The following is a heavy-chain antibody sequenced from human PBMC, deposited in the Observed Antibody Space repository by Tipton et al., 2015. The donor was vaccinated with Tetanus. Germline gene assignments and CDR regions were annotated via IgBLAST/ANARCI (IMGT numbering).Heavy chain of an antibody. V-gene: IGHV4-38-2*02. CDR1: GYSISSGYY. CDR2: IYHSGST. Sequence: TLSLTCAVSGYSISSGYYWGWIRQPPGKGLEWIGSIYHSGSTYYSPSLKSRVTISVDTSKNQFSLKLSSVTAADTAVYYCARDSYPDAFDIWGQGTMVTVSS. D-gene: IGHD1-26*01. CDR3: ARDSYPDAFDI. J-gene: IGHJ3*02.